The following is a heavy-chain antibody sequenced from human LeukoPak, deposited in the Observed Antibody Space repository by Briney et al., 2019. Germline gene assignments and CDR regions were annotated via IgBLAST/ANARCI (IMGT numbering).Heavy chain of an antibody. V-gene: IGHV4-30-2*01. CDR3: ARRFGFEVVLSDYYYYMDV. Sequence: SETLSLTCTVSGGSISSGGYYWSWIRQPPGRGLEWIGYIYHSGSTYYNPSLKSRVTISVDRSKNQFSLKLSSVTAADTAVYYCARRFGFEVVLSDYYYYMDVWGKGTTVTVSS. CDR2: IYHSGST. D-gene: IGHD3-3*01. J-gene: IGHJ6*03. CDR1: GGSISSGGYY.